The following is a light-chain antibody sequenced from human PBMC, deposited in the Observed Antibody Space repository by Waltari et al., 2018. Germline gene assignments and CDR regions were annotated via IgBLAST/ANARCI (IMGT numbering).Light chain of an antibody. J-gene: IGKJ2*01. CDR2: WAS. Sequence: DIVMTQSPDSLAVSLGERATLNCKSSQSVLYSSNNKNYLTWYQQKPGQRPKLRIYWASTRESGVPDRFSGSGSGTDFTLTISSLQAEDVAVYYCQQYYSTLYTFGQGTKLEIK. CDR1: QSVLYSSNNKNY. CDR3: QQYYSTLYT. V-gene: IGKV4-1*01.